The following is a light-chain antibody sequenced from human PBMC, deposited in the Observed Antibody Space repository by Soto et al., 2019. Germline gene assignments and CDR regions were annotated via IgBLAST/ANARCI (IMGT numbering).Light chain of an antibody. CDR1: QSLLHSNGYSY. CDR3: MQALQTWT. V-gene: IGKV2-28*01. CDR2: LAS. J-gene: IGKJ1*01. Sequence: DIMTTQSPLSLPVTPGAPASIPCRSSQSLLHSNGYSYVDWYLQKPGQSPQLLIYLASNRASGVPDRCSGSGSGTDFTLKISRVEAEDVGVYYCMQALQTWTFGQGTKVDIK.